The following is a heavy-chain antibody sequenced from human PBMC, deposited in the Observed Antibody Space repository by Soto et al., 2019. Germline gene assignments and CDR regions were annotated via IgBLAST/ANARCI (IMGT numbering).Heavy chain of an antibody. CDR1: GFTFSSYG. CDR2: ISYDGSNK. CDR3: AKGSHRTFGDSNFDY. D-gene: IGHD2-21*02. Sequence: GGSLRLSCAASGFTFSSYGMHWVRQAPGKGLEWVAVISYDGSNKYYADSVKGRFTISRDNSKNTLYLQMNSLRAEDTAVYYCAKGSHRTFGDSNFDYWGQGTLVTVSS. V-gene: IGHV3-30*18. J-gene: IGHJ4*02.